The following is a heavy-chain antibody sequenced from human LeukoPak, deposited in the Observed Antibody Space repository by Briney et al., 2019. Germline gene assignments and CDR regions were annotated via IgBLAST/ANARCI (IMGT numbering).Heavy chain of an antibody. CDR3: ARYYFAGSGYYCFDY. CDR1: GFTFSDYY. D-gene: IGHD3-22*01. CDR2: ITSSGSTI. Sequence: GGSLRLSCAASGFTFSDYYMSWIRQAPGKGLEWVSYITSSGSTIYYADSVKGRFTISRDNAKNSLYLQMHSLRAEDTAVYYCARYYFAGSGYYCFDYWGQGTLVTASS. V-gene: IGHV3-11*04. J-gene: IGHJ4*02.